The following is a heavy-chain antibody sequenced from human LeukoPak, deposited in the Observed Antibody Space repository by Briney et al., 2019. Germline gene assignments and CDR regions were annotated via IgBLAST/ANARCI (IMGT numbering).Heavy chain of an antibody. J-gene: IGHJ5*02. Sequence: GGSLRLSCAASGFTFSDYYMSWISQAPGKGLEWVSYISSSGSTIYYADSVKGRFTISRDNAKNSLYLQMNSLRAEDTAVYYCASEGSCSGGSCNNWFDPWGQGTLVTVSS. V-gene: IGHV3-11*01. CDR2: ISSSGSTI. D-gene: IGHD2-15*01. CDR1: GFTFSDYY. CDR3: ASEGSCSGGSCNNWFDP.